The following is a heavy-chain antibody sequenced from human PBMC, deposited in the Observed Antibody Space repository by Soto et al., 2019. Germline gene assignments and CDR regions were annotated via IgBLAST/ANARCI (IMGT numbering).Heavy chain of an antibody. Sequence: SETLSLTCAVSGYSISSSNWWAWIRQSPGKGLEWIGYIQYSGSTSYNPSLKSRVTMSVDTSKNQFSLKLSSVTAVDAAVYYCARSYGDYVRYFDLWGRATLVTVSS. CDR2: IQYSGST. V-gene: IGHV4-28*01. J-gene: IGHJ2*01. D-gene: IGHD4-17*01. CDR1: GYSISSSNW. CDR3: ARSYGDYVRYFDL.